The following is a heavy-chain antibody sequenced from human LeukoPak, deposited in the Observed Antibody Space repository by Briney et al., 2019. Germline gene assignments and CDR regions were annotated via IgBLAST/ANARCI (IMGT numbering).Heavy chain of an antibody. CDR3: ARARRYCSSTSCYTCCYYGMDV. D-gene: IGHD2-2*02. J-gene: IGHJ6*02. V-gene: IGHV4-34*01. CDR2: INHSGST. CDR1: GGSFSGYY. Sequence: SETLSLTCAVYGGSFSGYYWSWIRQPPGKGLEWIGEINHSGSTNYNPSLESRVTISVDASKNQFSLKLSSVTAADTAVYYCARARRYCSSTSCYTCCYYGMDVWGQGTTVTVSS.